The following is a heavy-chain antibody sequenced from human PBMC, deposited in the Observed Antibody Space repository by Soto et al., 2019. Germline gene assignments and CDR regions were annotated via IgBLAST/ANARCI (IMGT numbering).Heavy chain of an antibody. J-gene: IGHJ6*02. D-gene: IGHD6-19*01. V-gene: IGHV1-69*01. CDR1: GGTFSSYA. CDR3: ARVSIAVAGTYYYYGMDV. CDR2: IIPIFGTA. Sequence: QVQLVQSGAEVKKPGSSVKVSCKASGGTFSSYATSWVRQAPGQGLEWMGGIIPIFGTANYAQKFQGRVTITADESTSTAYMELSSLRSEDTAVYYCARVSIAVAGTYYYYGMDVWGQGTTVTVSS.